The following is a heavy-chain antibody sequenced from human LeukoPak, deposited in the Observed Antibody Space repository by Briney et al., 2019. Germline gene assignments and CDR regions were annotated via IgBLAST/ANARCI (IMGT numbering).Heavy chain of an antibody. CDR2: ISGSSGII. Sequence: GGSLRLSCAASGFTFNTYTMNWVRQAPGKGLEWVSYISGSSGIIDYADSVRGRFTISRDNAKNSLYLQMNSLRAEDTAVYYCARDLYDSSGYPQNYWGQGTLVTVSS. CDR3: ARDLYDSSGYPQNY. D-gene: IGHD3-22*01. V-gene: IGHV3-48*01. CDR1: GFTFNTYT. J-gene: IGHJ4*02.